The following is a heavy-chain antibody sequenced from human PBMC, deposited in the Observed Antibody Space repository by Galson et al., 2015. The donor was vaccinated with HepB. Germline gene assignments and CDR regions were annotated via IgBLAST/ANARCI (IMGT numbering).Heavy chain of an antibody. Sequence: LRLSCAASGFTFSSYGMHWVRQAPGKGLEWVAVISYDGSNKYYADSVKGRFTISRDNSKNTLYLQMNSLRAEDTAVYYCAKAPDYDFWSGYSAFDIWGQGTMVTVSS. J-gene: IGHJ3*02. CDR3: AKAPDYDFWSGYSAFDI. CDR1: GFTFSSYG. D-gene: IGHD3-3*01. CDR2: ISYDGSNK. V-gene: IGHV3-30*18.